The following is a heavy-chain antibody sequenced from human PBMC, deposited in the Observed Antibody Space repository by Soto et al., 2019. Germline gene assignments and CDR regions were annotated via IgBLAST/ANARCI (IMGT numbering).Heavy chain of an antibody. Sequence: GGSLRLSCAASGFTFSGSAMHWVRQASGKGLEWVGRIRSKANSYATAYAASVKGRFTISRDDSKNTAYLQMNSLKTEDTAVYYCTRPSGDSSGGSSQWYYYYMDVWGKGTTVTVSS. J-gene: IGHJ6*03. CDR3: TRPSGDSSGGSSQWYYYYMDV. CDR1: GFTFSGSA. D-gene: IGHD6-19*01. V-gene: IGHV3-73*01. CDR2: IRSKANSYAT.